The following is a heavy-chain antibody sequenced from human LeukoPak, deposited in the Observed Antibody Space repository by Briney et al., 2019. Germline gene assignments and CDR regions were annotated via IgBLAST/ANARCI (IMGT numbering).Heavy chain of an antibody. CDR1: GFTFSSYA. J-gene: IGHJ6*02. D-gene: IGHD1-7*01. CDR2: ISGSGGST. V-gene: IGHV3-23*01. Sequence: GGSLRLSCAASGFTFSSYAMSWVRQAPGKGLEWVSAISGSGGSTYYADSVKGRFTISRDNSKNTLYLQMNSLRAEDTAVYYCAKEGITGTPYYYYGMDVWGQGTTVTVSS. CDR3: AKEGITGTPYYYYGMDV.